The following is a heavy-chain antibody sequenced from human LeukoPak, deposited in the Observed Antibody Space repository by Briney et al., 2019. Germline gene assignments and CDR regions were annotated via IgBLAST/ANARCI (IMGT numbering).Heavy chain of an antibody. D-gene: IGHD4-11*01. CDR1: GYSISSGYY. CDR2: IYHSGST. Sequence: SETLSLTCTVSGYSISSGYYWGWIRQPPGKGLEWIGSIYHSGSTYYNPSLKSRVTISVDTSKNQFSLKLSSVTAADTAVYYCARTVSDYSNHYYYYYYMDVWGKGTTVTISS. CDR3: ARTVSDYSNHYYYYYYMDV. V-gene: IGHV4-38-2*02. J-gene: IGHJ6*03.